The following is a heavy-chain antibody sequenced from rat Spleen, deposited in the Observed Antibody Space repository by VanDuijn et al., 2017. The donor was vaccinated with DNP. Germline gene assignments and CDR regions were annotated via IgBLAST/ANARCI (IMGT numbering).Heavy chain of an antibody. Sequence: EVQLVESGGGLVQPGRSLKLSCGASRFSFSDYNMAWVRQAPKKGLEWVATIIYDGSRTYYRDSVKGRFTISRDNAKNTQYLQMDSLRSEDTATYYCASGDRGYYFDYWGQGVMVTVSS. CDR2: IIYDGSRT. V-gene: IGHV5S10*01. CDR1: RFSFSDYN. D-gene: IGHD4-3*01. CDR3: ASGDRGYYFDY. J-gene: IGHJ2*01.